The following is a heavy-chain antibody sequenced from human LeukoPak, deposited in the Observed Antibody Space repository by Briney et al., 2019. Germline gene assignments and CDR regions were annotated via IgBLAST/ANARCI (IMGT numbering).Heavy chain of an antibody. Sequence: GGSLRLSCAASGFTFSSDWMSWVREAPGRGREWVANIKQDGSEKYYVDSVKGRFTISRDNAKNSLYLQMNSLRAEDTAVYYCARDDAAAGQDYWGQGTLVTVSS. V-gene: IGHV3-7*01. D-gene: IGHD6-13*01. CDR1: GFTFSSDW. J-gene: IGHJ4*02. CDR3: ARDDAAAGQDY. CDR2: IKQDGSEK.